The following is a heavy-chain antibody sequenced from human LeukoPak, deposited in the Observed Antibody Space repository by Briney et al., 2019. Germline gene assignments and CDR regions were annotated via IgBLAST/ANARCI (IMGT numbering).Heavy chain of an antibody. CDR3: ARDVGRELGDY. J-gene: IGHJ4*02. CDR2: IIPILGIA. CDR1: GGTFSSYT. D-gene: IGHD7-27*01. Sequence: ASVKVSCKASGGTFSSYTISWVRQAPGQGLEWMGRIIPILGIANYAQKFHGRVTITADKSTSTAYMELSSLRSEDTAVYYCARDVGRELGDYWGQGTLVTVSS. V-gene: IGHV1-69*04.